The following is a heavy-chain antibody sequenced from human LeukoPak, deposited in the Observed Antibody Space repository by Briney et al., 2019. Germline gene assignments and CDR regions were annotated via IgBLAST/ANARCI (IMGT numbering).Heavy chain of an antibody. J-gene: IGHJ4*02. CDR1: GYNFDSYL. V-gene: IGHV5-51*01. CDR2: MNPSDFDI. Sequence: PGESLKISCEGSGYNFDSYLIAWVRQVPGKGLEWMGIMNPSDFDIRKSPSFQGQVTISVDQSISTAYLEWSSLKASDTAIYYCVRQSGYYAFDSWGQGTLVTVSS. CDR3: VRQSGYYAFDS. D-gene: IGHD3-22*01.